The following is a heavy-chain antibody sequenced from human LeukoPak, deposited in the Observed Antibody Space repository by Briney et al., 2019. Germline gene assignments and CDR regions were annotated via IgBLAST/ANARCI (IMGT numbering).Heavy chain of an antibody. V-gene: IGHV1-69*04. Sequence: RASVKVSCKASGGTFSSYGISWVRQAPGQGLEWMGRIIPIAGIVNYAQKFQGRVTITADKSTSTAYMELSSLRSDDTAAYYCARERGAMTKAEAPRYYFGYWGQGTLVTVSS. J-gene: IGHJ4*02. CDR2: IIPIAGIV. D-gene: IGHD4-11*01. CDR3: ARERGAMTKAEAPRYYFGY. CDR1: GGTFSSYG.